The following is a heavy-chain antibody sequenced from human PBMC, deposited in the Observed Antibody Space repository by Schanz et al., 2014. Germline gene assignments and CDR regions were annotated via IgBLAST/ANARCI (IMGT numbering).Heavy chain of an antibody. D-gene: IGHD3-10*01. J-gene: IGHJ3*02. Sequence: EVQLMESGGGLVKPGGSLRLSCVASGFAFSSFAMTWVRQAPGKGLEWVSAISGSGGSSYYADAVKGRFTISRDNSKTTVYLQMNSRRAEDTTVYYCAKGRFGELSAFDIWGQGTMVTVSS. CDR3: AKGRFGELSAFDI. V-gene: IGHV3-23*01. CDR2: ISGSGGSS. CDR1: GFAFSSFA.